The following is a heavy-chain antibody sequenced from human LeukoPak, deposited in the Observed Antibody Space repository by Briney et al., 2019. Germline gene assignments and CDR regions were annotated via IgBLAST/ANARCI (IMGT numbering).Heavy chain of an antibody. Sequence: GGSLRLSCAACGFTVSSNYMSWVRQDPGKGLEWVSVIYSGGSTYYADSVKGRLTISRDNSKNTLYLQMNSLRAEDTAVYYCARGGGVFDYWGQGTLVTVSS. CDR3: ARGGGVFDY. V-gene: IGHV3-53*01. CDR1: GFTVSSNY. J-gene: IGHJ4*02. D-gene: IGHD3-16*01. CDR2: IYSGGST.